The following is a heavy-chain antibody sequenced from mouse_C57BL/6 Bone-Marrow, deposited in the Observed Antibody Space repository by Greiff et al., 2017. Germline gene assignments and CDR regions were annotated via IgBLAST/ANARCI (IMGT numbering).Heavy chain of an antibody. CDR1: EYDFPSHD. CDR3: ARRGDYGEFAY. Sequence: EVQGVESGGGLVQPGESLKLSCESNEYDFPSHDMSWVRKTPGKRLELVAAINSDGGSTYYPDTMERRFIISRDNTKKTLYLQMSSLRSEDTALYYCARRGDYGEFAYWGQGTLVTVSA. J-gene: IGHJ3*01. D-gene: IGHD1-1*01. CDR2: INSDGGST. V-gene: IGHV5-2*01.